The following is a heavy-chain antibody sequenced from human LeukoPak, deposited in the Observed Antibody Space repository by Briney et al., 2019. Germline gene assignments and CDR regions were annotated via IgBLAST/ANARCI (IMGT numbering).Heavy chain of an antibody. D-gene: IGHD5-24*01. CDR2: IYYSGST. CDR1: GGSISSGDYY. V-gene: IGHV4-30-4*08. Sequence: SETLSLTCTVSGGSISSGDYYWSWIRQPPGKGLEWIGYIYYSGSTYYNPSLKSRVTISVDTSKSQFSLKLSSVTAADTAVYYCARDGEMATFDYWGQGTLVTVSS. J-gene: IGHJ4*02. CDR3: ARDGEMATFDY.